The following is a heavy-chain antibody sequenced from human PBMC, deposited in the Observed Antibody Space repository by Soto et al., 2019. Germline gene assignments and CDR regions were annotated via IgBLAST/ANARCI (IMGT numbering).Heavy chain of an antibody. CDR1: GFTFSSYS. D-gene: IGHD2-2*01. CDR2: VSSSSSTI. Sequence: EVQLVESGGGLVQPGGSLRLSCAASGFTFSSYSMNWVRQAPGKGLEWVSYVSSSSSTIYYADSVKGRFTISRDNAKNSLYLQMNSLRAEDTAVYYCARGAGYCSSTSCPRDAFDIWGQGTMVTVSS. V-gene: IGHV3-48*01. CDR3: ARGAGYCSSTSCPRDAFDI. J-gene: IGHJ3*02.